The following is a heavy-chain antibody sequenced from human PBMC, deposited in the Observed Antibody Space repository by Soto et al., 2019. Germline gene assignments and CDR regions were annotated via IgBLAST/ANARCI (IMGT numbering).Heavy chain of an antibody. D-gene: IGHD3-3*02. Sequence: TLSLTCTVSGSSINSSGYYWGWIRQPPGKGLEWIGSMFYGVSTYYNPSLKSQVTVSVDTSKNQFSLNLRSVTAADTAVYYCARLPSRHLVDYWGQGTLVTVSS. J-gene: IGHJ4*02. CDR1: GSSINSSGYY. CDR2: MFYGVST. V-gene: IGHV4-39*01. CDR3: ARLPSRHLVDY.